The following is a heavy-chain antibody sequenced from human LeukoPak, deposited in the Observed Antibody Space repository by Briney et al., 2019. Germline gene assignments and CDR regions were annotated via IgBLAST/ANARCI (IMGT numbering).Heavy chain of an antibody. D-gene: IGHD5-12*01. CDR2: ISSTSSYI. Sequence: PGGSLRLSCAASGFTFSSYTLNWVRQAPGKGLEWVSSISSTSSYIYYADSVKGRFTISGYNAKNSLYLQMNSLRAEDTAVYYCARDGYTGYDYDYWGQGTLVTVSS. V-gene: IGHV3-21*01. CDR1: GFTFSSYT. CDR3: ARDGYTGYDYDY. J-gene: IGHJ4*02.